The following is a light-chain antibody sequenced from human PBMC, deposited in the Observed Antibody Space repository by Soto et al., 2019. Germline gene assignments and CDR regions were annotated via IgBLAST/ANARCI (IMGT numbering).Light chain of an antibody. V-gene: IGKV1-5*03. J-gene: IGKJ3*01. Sequence: DIPVTQSPSTLSASVGDSVTISCRASQIISNWLAWYQQKPGKAPKLLIYKASTLESGVPSRFRGSESGADFTLTNSGLQPDDFATYYCQPYNTFLLTFGPGTKVDLK. CDR3: QPYNTFLLT. CDR1: QIISNW. CDR2: KAS.